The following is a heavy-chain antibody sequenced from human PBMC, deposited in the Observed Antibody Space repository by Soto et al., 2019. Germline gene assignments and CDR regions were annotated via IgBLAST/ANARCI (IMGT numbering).Heavy chain of an antibody. CDR1: GYSFDAYI. Sequence: VHLVESGGALVQPGGSLRLSCAASGYSFDAYIMNWVRQAPGKGLEWVSSINPRGLTKFYADSVRGRFTISRDDASSSLFLQMTNLRAEDTAVYYCATWYGNHYFGLDVWGQGTTVTVSS. D-gene: IGHD6-13*01. CDR2: INPRGLTK. V-gene: IGHV3-48*01. CDR3: ATWYGNHYFGLDV. J-gene: IGHJ6*02.